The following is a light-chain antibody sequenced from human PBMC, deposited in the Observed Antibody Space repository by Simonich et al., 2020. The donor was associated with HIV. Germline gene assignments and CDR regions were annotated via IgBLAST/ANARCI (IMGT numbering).Light chain of an antibody. CDR3: QQFNSFPYT. CDR1: PSISSY. Sequence: DIQMTQSPSSLSASVGDRVTITCRASPSISSYLNWYQQKPGKAPKLLIYAASNLESGVPSRFSGGGSGTHFTLTISSLQPEDFATYYCQQFNSFPYTFGLGTKLEIK. V-gene: IGKV1-39*01. CDR2: AAS. J-gene: IGKJ2*01.